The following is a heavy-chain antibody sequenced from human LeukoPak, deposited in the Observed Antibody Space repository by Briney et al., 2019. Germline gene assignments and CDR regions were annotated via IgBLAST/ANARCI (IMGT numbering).Heavy chain of an antibody. D-gene: IGHD6-19*01. J-gene: IGHJ4*02. CDR2: ITSINSYI. V-gene: IGHV3-21*01. CDR3: ARMIAVAGPYFFDY. Sequence: SGGSLRLSCAASGFTFSSYSISWVRQAPGKGLEGVSSITSINSYIYYADSVKGRFTISRDNAKNSLYLHMNSLSAEDTAVYFCARMIAVAGPYFFDYWGQGTLVTVSS. CDR1: GFTFSSYS.